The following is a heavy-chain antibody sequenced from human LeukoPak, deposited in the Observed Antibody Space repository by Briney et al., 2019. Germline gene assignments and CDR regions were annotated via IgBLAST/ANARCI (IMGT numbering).Heavy chain of an antibody. CDR2: IYHSGST. Sequence: SQTLSLTCVVSGGSISSGGYSWSWTRQPPGKGLEWIGYIYHSGSTYYNPSLKSRVTISVDRSKNQFSLKLSSVTAADTAVYYCARAVDDYGPPEDGGSWFDPWGQGTLVTVSS. CDR3: ARAVDDYGPPEDGGSWFDP. CDR1: GGSISSGGYS. J-gene: IGHJ5*02. D-gene: IGHD4-17*01. V-gene: IGHV4-30-2*01.